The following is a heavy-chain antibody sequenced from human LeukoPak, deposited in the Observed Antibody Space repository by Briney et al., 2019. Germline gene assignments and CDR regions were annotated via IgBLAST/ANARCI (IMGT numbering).Heavy chain of an antibody. J-gene: IGHJ4*02. CDR1: GGSISSSSHS. CDR2: IYYSGST. CDR3: ARQGYSGSSDYFDY. Sequence: PSETLSLTCTVSGGSISSSSHSWGWIRQPPGKGLEWIGSIYYSGSTYYNPSLKSRVTISIATSKNQFSLKLSSVTAADTSVYYCARQGYSGSSDYFDYWGQGTLVTVSS. V-gene: IGHV4-39*01. D-gene: IGHD1-26*01.